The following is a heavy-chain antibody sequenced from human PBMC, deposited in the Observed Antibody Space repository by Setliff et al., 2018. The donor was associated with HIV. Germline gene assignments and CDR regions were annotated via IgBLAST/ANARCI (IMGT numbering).Heavy chain of an antibody. CDR3: ARPGIAAADYYFDY. CDR2: INPNSGGT. Sequence: ASVKVSCKASGYTFTGYYMHWVRQAPGQGLEWMGWINPNSGGTNYAQKFQGRVTMTRDTSTSTVYMDLSSLRSEDTAVYYCARPGIAAADYYFDYWGQGALVTVSS. CDR1: GYTFTGYY. V-gene: IGHV1-2*02. J-gene: IGHJ4*02. D-gene: IGHD6-13*01.